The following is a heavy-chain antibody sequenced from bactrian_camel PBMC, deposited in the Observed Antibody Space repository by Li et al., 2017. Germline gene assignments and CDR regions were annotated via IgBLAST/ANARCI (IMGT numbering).Heavy chain of an antibody. D-gene: IGHD6*01. CDR3: VRGITWFND. CDR1: GYIFTNYD. V-gene: IGHV3S40*01. Sequence: VQLVESGGGLVQPGGSLKLSCAASGYIFTNYDMSWVRQAPGKGLEWVSDINSDGGGTYYANSVKGRFTLSRDNGKNTLYLQLNSLKTDDTAMYFCVRGITWFNDWGQGTQVTVS. J-gene: IGHJ4*01. CDR2: INSDGGGT.